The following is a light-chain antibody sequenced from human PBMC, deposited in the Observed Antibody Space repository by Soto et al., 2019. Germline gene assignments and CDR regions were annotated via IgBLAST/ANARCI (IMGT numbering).Light chain of an antibody. J-gene: IGKJ1*01. CDR2: GAS. CDR1: QSVSSY. CDR3: QQYYNWPPWT. V-gene: IGKV3-15*01. Sequence: EIVLTQSPATLSLSPGERATLSCRASQSVSSYLAWYRQKPGQAPRLLIYGASTRATGVPARFSGSGSGTDFTLTVSSLQSEDFAVYYCQQYYNWPPWTFGLGTKVDIK.